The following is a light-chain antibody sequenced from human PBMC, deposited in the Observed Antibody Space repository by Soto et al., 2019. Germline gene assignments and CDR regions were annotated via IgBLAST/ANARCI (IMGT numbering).Light chain of an antibody. CDR2: GAS. CDR1: QTRSNNY. Sequence: EIVLTQSPGTLSLSPGEKATLSCRASQTRSNNYLAWYQQKPGQAPRLLIYGASTRATGIPARFRGGVSGTDLTLTVTCLQNKVFAVYYCQQISIYPRTFGQGTKVEIK. V-gene: IGKV3-20*01. J-gene: IGKJ1*01. CDR3: QQISIYPRT.